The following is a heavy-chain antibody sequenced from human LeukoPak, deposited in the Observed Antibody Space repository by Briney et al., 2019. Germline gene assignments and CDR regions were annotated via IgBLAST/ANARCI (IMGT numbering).Heavy chain of an antibody. CDR3: AGLARCYSYCSGGSYYDAFDI. V-gene: IGHV3-30*02. CDR1: GFSFSTYG. J-gene: IGHJ3*02. D-gene: IGHD2-15*01. CDR2: IRYDGSEK. Sequence: GGSLRLSCEASGFSFSTYGMHWVRQAPGKGLEWVAYIRYDGSEKYYVDSVKGRFTISRDNSKNTVYLQMNSLRPEDTALYYCAGLARCYSYCSGGSYYDAFDIWGQGTMVTVSS.